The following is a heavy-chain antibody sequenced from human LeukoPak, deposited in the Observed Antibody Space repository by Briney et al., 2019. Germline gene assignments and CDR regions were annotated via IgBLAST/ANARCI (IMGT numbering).Heavy chain of an antibody. V-gene: IGHV4-39*07. D-gene: IGHD2-15*01. Sequence: SETLSLTCTVSGGSISSSSYYWGWIRQPPGKGLEWIGSIYYSGSTYYNPSLKSRVTISVDTSKNQFSLKLSSVTAADTAVYYCARYCSGGSCYSTGAFDIWGQGTMVTVSS. CDR2: IYYSGST. CDR3: ARYCSGGSCYSTGAFDI. J-gene: IGHJ3*02. CDR1: GGSISSSSYY.